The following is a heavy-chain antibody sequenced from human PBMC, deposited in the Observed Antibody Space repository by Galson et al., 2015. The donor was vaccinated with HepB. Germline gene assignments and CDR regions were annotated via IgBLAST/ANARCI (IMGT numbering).Heavy chain of an antibody. CDR2: INSDGSST. CDR3: AREAIFLNAFDI. V-gene: IGHV3-74*01. Sequence: SLRLACAASGFTFSSYWMHWVRQAPGKGLVWVSRINSDGSSTSYADSVKGRFTISRDNAKNTLYLQMNSLRAEDTAVYYCAREAIFLNAFDIWGQGTMVTVSS. CDR1: GFTFSSYW. J-gene: IGHJ3*02. D-gene: IGHD3-3*01.